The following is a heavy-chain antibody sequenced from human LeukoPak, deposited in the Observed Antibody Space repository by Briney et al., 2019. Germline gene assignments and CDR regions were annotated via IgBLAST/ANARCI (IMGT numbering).Heavy chain of an antibody. V-gene: IGHV3-23*01. CDR1: GFSFSSHG. J-gene: IGHJ4*02. D-gene: IGHD2-2*01. CDR3: AHGSMYQLDY. Sequence: GSLRLSCSASGFSFSSHGMSWVRQAPGKGLEWVSGIIGGAGGTYYADSVKGRFTISRDNAKNTLYLQMNSLRAEDTAVYYCAHGSMYQLDYWGQGTLVTVSS. CDR2: IIGGAGGT.